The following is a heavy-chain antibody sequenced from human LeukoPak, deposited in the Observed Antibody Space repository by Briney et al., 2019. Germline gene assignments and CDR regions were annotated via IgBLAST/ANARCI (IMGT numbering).Heavy chain of an antibody. V-gene: IGHV4-39*01. J-gene: IGHJ4*02. CDR3: ARQRITFGGVISIFDS. CDR1: GGSISSSDYY. Sequence: SETLSLTCTVSGGSISSSDYYWGWIRQPPGKGLEWIWSISYSGSTYYNPSLKSRITISVDTSKNQFSLRVSSLTAADTAVYYCARQRITFGGVISIFDSWGQGTLVTVSS. D-gene: IGHD3-16*02. CDR2: ISYSGST.